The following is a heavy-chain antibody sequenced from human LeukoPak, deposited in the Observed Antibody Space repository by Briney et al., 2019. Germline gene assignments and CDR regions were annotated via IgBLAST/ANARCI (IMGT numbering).Heavy chain of an antibody. D-gene: IGHD6-6*01. CDR2: IYYSGST. J-gene: IGHJ5*02. CDR1: GGSISSGGYY. CDR3: ARDLGAARLFYA. V-gene: IGHV4-61*08. Sequence: SETLSLTCTVSGGSISSGGYYWRWTRQPPGKGLEWIGYIYYSGSTNYNPSLKSRVTISVDSSKNQFSLKLSSVTAADTAVYDCARDLGAARLFYAWGQGSLVTASS.